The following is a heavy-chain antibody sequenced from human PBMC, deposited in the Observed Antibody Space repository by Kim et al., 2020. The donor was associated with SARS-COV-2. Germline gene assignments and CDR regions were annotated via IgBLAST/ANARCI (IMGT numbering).Heavy chain of an antibody. CDR1: GGSISSGDYY. V-gene: IGHV4-30-4*01. CDR3: ARFYCSSTSCSLDY. J-gene: IGHJ4*02. D-gene: IGHD2-2*01. CDR2: IYYSGST. Sequence: SETLSLTCTVSGGSISSGDYYWSWIRQPPGKGLEWIGYIYYSGSTYYNPSLKSRVTISVDTSKNQFSLKLSSVTAADTAVYYCARFYCSSTSCSLDYWGQGTLVTVSS.